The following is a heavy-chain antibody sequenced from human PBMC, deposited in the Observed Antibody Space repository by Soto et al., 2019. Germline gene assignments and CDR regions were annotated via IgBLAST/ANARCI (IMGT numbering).Heavy chain of an antibody. Sequence: ASVKVSCKASGYTFTSYGIYWVRQAPGQGLEWMGWISAYNGNTNYAQNLQGRVTMTTDTSTSTVYMELGSLRSDDTAVYYCARVGNWNAFDYWGQGTLVTVSS. CDR1: GYTFTSYG. CDR3: ARVGNWNAFDY. J-gene: IGHJ4*02. D-gene: IGHD1-1*01. CDR2: ISAYNGNT. V-gene: IGHV1-18*01.